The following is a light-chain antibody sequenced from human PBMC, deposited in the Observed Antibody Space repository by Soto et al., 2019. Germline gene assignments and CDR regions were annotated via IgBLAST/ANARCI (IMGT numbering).Light chain of an antibody. CDR2: DVS. CDR1: SSDVGSYDL. V-gene: IGLV2-23*02. Sequence: QSVLTQPASVSGSPGQSITISCTGTSSDVGSYDLVSWYQQYPDKAPKLMIYDVSERPSGDSNRFSGSKSGNTASLTISGLQAEDEADYYCCSYASSNTYVFGTGTKVTVL. CDR3: CSYASSNTYV. J-gene: IGLJ1*01.